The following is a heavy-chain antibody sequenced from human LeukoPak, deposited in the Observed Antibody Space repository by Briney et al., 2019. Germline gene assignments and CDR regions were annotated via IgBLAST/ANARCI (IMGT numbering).Heavy chain of an antibody. V-gene: IGHV1-2*02. CDR3: ASFRAVVPAAIYDGGSLSDAFDI. J-gene: IGHJ3*02. CDR2: INPNSGGT. Sequence: ASVKVSCKASGYTFTGYYMHWVRQAPGQGLEWMGWINPNSGGTNYAQKFQGRVTMTRDTSISTAYMALSRLRSDDTAVYCCASFRAVVPAAIYDGGSLSDAFDIWGQGTMVTVSS. CDR1: GYTFTGYY. D-gene: IGHD2-2*02.